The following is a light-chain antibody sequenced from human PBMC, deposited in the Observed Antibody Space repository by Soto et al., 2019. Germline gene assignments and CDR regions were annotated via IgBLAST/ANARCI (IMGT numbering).Light chain of an antibody. CDR2: DAS. CDR1: QNIHPN. CDR3: QQRSNWPHSIT. V-gene: IGKV3-11*01. Sequence: EIVMTQSPATLSVSPGERATLSCRGGQNIHPNLAWYQQQPGQAPRLLIYDASNRATGIPARFSGSGSETDFTLTISSLEPEDFAVYYCQQRSNWPHSITFGQGTRLEIK. J-gene: IGKJ5*01.